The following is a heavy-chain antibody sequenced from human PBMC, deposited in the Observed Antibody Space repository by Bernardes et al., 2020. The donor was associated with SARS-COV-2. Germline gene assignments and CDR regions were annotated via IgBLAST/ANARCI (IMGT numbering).Heavy chain of an antibody. CDR3: ATWIPKAAQAL. CDR2: KTTSGGTI. J-gene: IGHJ4*02. V-gene: IGHV3-48*03. CDR1: GFTFGNYE. D-gene: IGHD5-18*01. Sequence: GSLRLSCAASGFTFGNYEMHWVRQAPGKGLEWISFKTTSGGTIYYADSVKGRFTVSTDNSKNSLYLQMNSLAVEDTGIYYCATWIPKAAQALWGQGTLVTVSS.